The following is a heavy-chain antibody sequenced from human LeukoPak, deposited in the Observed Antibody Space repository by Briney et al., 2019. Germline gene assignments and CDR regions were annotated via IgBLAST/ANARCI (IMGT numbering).Heavy chain of an antibody. CDR1: GGSISSYY. CDR3: ARDRYDILTGYYPFDY. V-gene: IGHV4-4*07. Sequence: SETLSLTCTVSGGSISSYYWSWIRHPAGKGLEWIGRIYTSGSTNYNPSLKSQVTMSVDTSKNQFSLKLSSVTAADTAVYYCARDRYDILTGYYPFDYWGQGTLVTVSS. CDR2: IYTSGST. D-gene: IGHD3-9*01. J-gene: IGHJ4*02.